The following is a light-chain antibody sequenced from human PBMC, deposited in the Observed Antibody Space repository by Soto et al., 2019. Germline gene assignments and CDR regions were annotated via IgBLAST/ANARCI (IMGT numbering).Light chain of an antibody. CDR1: QSISSS. CDR2: GAS. V-gene: IGKV3-15*01. J-gene: IGKJ1*01. CDR3: QQYRTWPPAT. Sequence: EIVLTQSPGILSLSPGERASLSCGASQSISSSFLAWYQQKPGQAPRLLIYGASTRATGIPARFSGSGSGTEFTLTISSLQSEDFAVYYCQQYRTWPPATFGQGTKV.